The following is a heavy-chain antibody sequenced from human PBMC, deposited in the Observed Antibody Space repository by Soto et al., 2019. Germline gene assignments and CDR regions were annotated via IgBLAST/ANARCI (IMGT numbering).Heavy chain of an antibody. Sequence: QGQLQESGPGLVKPSQTLSLTCAVSGGSISSGDYCWSWIRQPPGKGLEWIGYIDTSGSTYYNPSLKSRLTISLDTSKNQFSLKLSSVTAADTAVYYCARGNDFWSGYSTLTYYGMDVWGQGTTVTVSS. CDR1: GGSISSGDYC. D-gene: IGHD3-3*01. CDR2: IDTSGST. J-gene: IGHJ6*02. CDR3: ARGNDFWSGYSTLTYYGMDV. V-gene: IGHV4-30-4*01.